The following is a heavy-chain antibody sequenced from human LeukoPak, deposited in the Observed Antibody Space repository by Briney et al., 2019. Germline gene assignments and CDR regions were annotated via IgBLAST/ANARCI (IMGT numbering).Heavy chain of an antibody. Sequence: PSETLSLTCTVSGGSISSYYWSWIRQPPGKGLEWIGYIYYSGSTNYNPSLKSRVTIPVDTSKNQFSLKLSSVTAADTAVYNCARRAYDYVWGSYRYYFDYWGQGTLVTVSS. CDR1: GGSISSYY. V-gene: IGHV4-59*08. J-gene: IGHJ4*02. CDR2: IYYSGST. D-gene: IGHD3-16*02. CDR3: ARRAYDYVWGSYRYYFDY.